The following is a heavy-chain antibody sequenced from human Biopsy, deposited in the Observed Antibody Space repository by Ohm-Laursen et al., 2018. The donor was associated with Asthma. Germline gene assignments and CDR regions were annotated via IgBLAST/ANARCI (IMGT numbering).Heavy chain of an antibody. CDR3: AKDTEGRYDFWSGLSYNYYGMDV. V-gene: IGHV3-30*18. CDR1: GFTFSSYG. Sequence: SLRLSCAASGFTFSSYGMYWVRQAPGKGLEWVAVISYDGSNKYYADSVKGRFTISRDNSKNTLYLQMNSLRAEDTAVYYCAKDTEGRYDFWSGLSYNYYGMDVWGQGTTVTVS. CDR2: ISYDGSNK. J-gene: IGHJ6*02. D-gene: IGHD3-3*01.